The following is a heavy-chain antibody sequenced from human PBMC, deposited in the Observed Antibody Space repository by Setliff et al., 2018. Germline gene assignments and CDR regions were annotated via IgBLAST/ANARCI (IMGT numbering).Heavy chain of an antibody. V-gene: IGHV4-38-2*01. D-gene: IGHD3-22*01. J-gene: IGHJ4*02. CDR2: IYFNGNT. CDR3: ARSDWDSSGYYYFDY. CDR1: GYSISTEYH. Sequence: SETLSLTCAVSGYSISTEYHWGWVRQPPGKGLEWIANIYFNGNTVKQPYLKSRVSISIDASKNQFSLNPSSLTAADTAVYFCARSDWDSSGYYYFDYWGQGTLVTVSS.